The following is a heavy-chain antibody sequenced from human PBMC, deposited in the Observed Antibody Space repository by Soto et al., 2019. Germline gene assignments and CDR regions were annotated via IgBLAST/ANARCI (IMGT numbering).Heavy chain of an antibody. CDR3: TRVRSSGST. CDR1: GENECSSRWS. Sequence: SQTLSRTYAIPGENECSSRWSSYHIRQSPSRGLEWLGRTYYRSKWYNDYAVSVKSRITINPDTSKNQFSLHLNSVTPEDTAVYYCTRVRSSGSTWGQGTLVTVSS. J-gene: IGHJ5*02. CDR2: TYYRSKWYN. D-gene: IGHD3-22*01. V-gene: IGHV6-1*01.